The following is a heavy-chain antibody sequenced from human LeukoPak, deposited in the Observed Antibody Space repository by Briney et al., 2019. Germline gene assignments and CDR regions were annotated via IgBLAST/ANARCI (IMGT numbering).Heavy chain of an antibody. CDR2: INPSSGGT. J-gene: IGHJ5*02. V-gene: IGHV1-2*06. Sequence: ASVKVSCKASGYTFIDYYMHWVRQAPGQGLEWMGRINPSSGGTNYAQKFQGRVTMTRDTSISTAYMELSRLRSDDTAVYYCARFPTVKGPGYNWFDPWGQGTLVTVSS. CDR3: ARFPTVKGPGYNWFDP. D-gene: IGHD4-17*01. CDR1: GYTFIDYY.